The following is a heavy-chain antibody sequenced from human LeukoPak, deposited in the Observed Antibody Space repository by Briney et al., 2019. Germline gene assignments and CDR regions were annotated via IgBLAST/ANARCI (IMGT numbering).Heavy chain of an antibody. CDR3: AVYSSSSIDY. Sequence: ASVSVSCTPSRYTFTSYDINWVREAAGPGREWMGWMKPNSGNTGYAQKFQGRVTITRNTSISTAYMELSSLRSEDTAVYYCAVYSSSSIDYWGQGTLVTVSS. CDR2: MKPNSGNT. V-gene: IGHV1-8*03. CDR1: RYTFTSYD. D-gene: IGHD6-6*01. J-gene: IGHJ4*02.